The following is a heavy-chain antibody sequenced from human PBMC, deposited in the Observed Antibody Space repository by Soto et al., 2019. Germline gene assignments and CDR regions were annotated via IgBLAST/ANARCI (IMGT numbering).Heavy chain of an antibody. CDR2: ISSSCSTI. CDR3: ARLVGSWLHKGMGV. Sequence: GGSLRLSCAASGFTFSIYEMNGVRQAPGKGLEWVSYISSSCSTIYYADSVTGRFTISRDNAKNSLYLQMNSLRAEDTAVYYCARLVGSWLHKGMGVWGQGTTVPVSS. CDR1: GFTFSIYE. D-gene: IGHD6-13*01. V-gene: IGHV3-48*03. J-gene: IGHJ6*02.